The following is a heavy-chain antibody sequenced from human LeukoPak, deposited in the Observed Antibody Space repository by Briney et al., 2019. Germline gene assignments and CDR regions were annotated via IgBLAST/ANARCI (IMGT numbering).Heavy chain of an antibody. CDR1: GFTFSNYW. D-gene: IGHD3-22*01. J-gene: IGHJ3*02. CDR2: INSDGSST. CDR3: TRDHSDSSDYYYSGDAFDI. V-gene: IGHV3-74*01. Sequence: GGSLRLSCAASGFTFSNYWMHWVRQAPGKGLVWVSRINSDGSSTNYADSVKGRFTISRDNAKNTLFLQMNSLRAEDTAVYYCTRDHSDSSDYYYSGDAFDIWDQGTMVTVSS.